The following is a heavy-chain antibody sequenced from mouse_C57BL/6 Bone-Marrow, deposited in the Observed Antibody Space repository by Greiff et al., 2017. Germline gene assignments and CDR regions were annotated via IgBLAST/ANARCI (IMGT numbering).Heavy chain of an antibody. CDR3: ARRQLGHYVDY. CDR2: IDPSDSYT. Sequence: VQLQQPGAELVMPGASVKLSCKASGYTFTSYWMHWVKQRPGQGLEWIGEIDPSDSYTNYNQKFKGKSTLTVDKSSSTAYMQLSSLTSEDSAVYYCARRQLGHYVDYWGQGTTLAVSS. D-gene: IGHD4-1*02. J-gene: IGHJ2*01. CDR1: GYTFTSYW. V-gene: IGHV1-69*01.